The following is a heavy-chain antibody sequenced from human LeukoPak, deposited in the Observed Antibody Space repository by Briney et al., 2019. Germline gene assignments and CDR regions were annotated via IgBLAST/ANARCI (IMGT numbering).Heavy chain of an antibody. Sequence: PGGSLRLSCAASGFTFSSYPMHWVRQSPGKGLEYVSAIGSDGGRTYYADSVKGRFTISRDNSKNTLYPQMDSLRPEDMAVYYCMSRDSSGYWGQGTLVTVSS. V-gene: IGHV3-64*02. CDR1: GFTFSSYP. D-gene: IGHD3-22*01. J-gene: IGHJ4*02. CDR2: IGSDGGRT. CDR3: MSRDSSGY.